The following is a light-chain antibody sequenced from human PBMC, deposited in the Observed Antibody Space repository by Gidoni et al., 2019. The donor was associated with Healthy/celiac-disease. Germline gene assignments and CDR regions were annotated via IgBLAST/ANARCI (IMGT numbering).Light chain of an antibody. CDR2: KDT. Sequence: SYELTQPPSVSVSPGQTARITCSGDELPKQFAHWYLQKPGQAPILVIYKDTERPSGIPERFSGSSSGTTVTLTISGVQAEDEADYYCQSADSSGTVVFGGGTKLTVL. J-gene: IGLJ2*01. CDR1: ELPKQF. V-gene: IGLV3-25*03. CDR3: QSADSSGTVV.